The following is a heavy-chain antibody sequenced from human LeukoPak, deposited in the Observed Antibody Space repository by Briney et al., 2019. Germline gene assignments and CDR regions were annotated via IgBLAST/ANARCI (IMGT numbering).Heavy chain of an antibody. J-gene: IGHJ6*02. D-gene: IGHD1-7*01. CDR2: IYPGDSAT. V-gene: IGHV5-51*01. Sequence: GASLKISCQGSGYDFSNNWIGWVRQMPGKGLEWMGIIYPGDSATRYSPSFQGQVTISADKSINTAHLQWSSLKASDTAMYYCARGAAGTTPDYYYFGLDVWGQGTTVRVSS. CDR1: GYDFSNNW. CDR3: ARGAAGTTPDYYYFGLDV.